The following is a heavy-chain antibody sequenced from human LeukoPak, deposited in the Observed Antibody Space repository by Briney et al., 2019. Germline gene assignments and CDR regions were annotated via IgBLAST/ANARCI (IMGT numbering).Heavy chain of an antibody. V-gene: IGHV3-66*02. J-gene: IGHJ3*02. D-gene: IGHD3-22*01. Sequence: PGGSLRLSCTAYGFTVSSNYMNWVRQAPGKGPEWVSAIYIGGNTYYADSVKGRFTISRDNSKNTLYLQMNSLRAEDTAVYYCARDRSPDAFHIWGHGTMVTVSS. CDR3: ARDRSPDAFHI. CDR2: IYIGGNT. CDR1: GFTVSSNY.